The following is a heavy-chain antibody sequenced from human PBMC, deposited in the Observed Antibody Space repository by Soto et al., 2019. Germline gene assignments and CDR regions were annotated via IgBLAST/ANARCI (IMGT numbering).Heavy chain of an antibody. CDR2: IYHSGRT. CDR1: GGSIISNNW. Sequence: QVQLQESGPGLVKPSGTLSLTCGVSGGSIISNNWWTWVRQSPGKGLEWIGEIYHSGRTKYNPSLKGRVSISRDTYKNQFSLKVNSVTAADTAVYYCATCQLGEYYYAMDVWGQGTTVTVSS. CDR3: ATCQLGEYYYAMDV. J-gene: IGHJ6*02. V-gene: IGHV4-4*02. D-gene: IGHD7-27*01.